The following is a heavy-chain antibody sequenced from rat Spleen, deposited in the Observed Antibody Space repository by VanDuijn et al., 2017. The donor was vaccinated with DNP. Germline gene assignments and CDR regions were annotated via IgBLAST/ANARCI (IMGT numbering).Heavy chain of an antibody. D-gene: IGHD1-3*01. J-gene: IGHJ1*01. Sequence: EVQLVETGGGLVQPGRSLKLSCVASGFTFSGYWMYWIRQAPGKGLEWVGCINDDGGTTYYPDSVKGRFTISRDNARSTLYLQMNSLRSEDTATYYCTRGGFNYGSPYWYFDFWGPGTMVTVSS. V-gene: IGHV5-58*01. CDR2: INDDGGTT. CDR1: GFTFSGYW. CDR3: TRGGFNYGSPYWYFDF.